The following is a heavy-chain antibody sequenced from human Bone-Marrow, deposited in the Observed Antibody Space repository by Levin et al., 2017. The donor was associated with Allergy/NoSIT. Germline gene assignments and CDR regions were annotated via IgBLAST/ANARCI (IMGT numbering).Heavy chain of an antibody. D-gene: IGHD1-14*01. J-gene: IGHJ3*01. V-gene: IGHV3-9*01. CDR3: ARQMTRTWALHSGPFDL. CDR2: ITWNSGTI. CDR1: GFTFDDYA. Sequence: PGGSLRLSCVVSGFTFDDYAMHWVRQAPGKGLEWVSGITWNSGTIAYADSVSGRFRISRDNAKSSLSLQMNSLRGDDTALYYCARQMTRTWALHSGPFDLWGQGTLVTVSS.